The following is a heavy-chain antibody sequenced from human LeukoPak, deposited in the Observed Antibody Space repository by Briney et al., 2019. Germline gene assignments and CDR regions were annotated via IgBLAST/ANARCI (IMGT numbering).Heavy chain of an antibody. Sequence: SETLSLTCTVSGGSISSSSYYWGWIRQPPGKGLEWIGSIYYSGSTYYNPSLKSRVTISVDTSKNQFSLKLSSVTAADTAVHYCARHADRDGYNYDYWGQGTLVTVSS. CDR1: GGSISSSSYY. CDR3: ARHADRDGYNYDY. V-gene: IGHV4-39*01. CDR2: IYYSGST. J-gene: IGHJ4*02. D-gene: IGHD5-24*01.